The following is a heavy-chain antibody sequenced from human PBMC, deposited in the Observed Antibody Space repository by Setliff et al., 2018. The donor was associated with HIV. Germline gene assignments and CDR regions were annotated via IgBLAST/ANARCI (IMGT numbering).Heavy chain of an antibody. CDR2: VYCSGST. CDR1: GGSISDSRYY. D-gene: IGHD1-1*01. J-gene: IGHJ4*02. V-gene: IGHV4-39*01. Sequence: SETLSLTCTVSGGSISDSRYYWGWIRQPPGKGLEWIGSVYCSGSTYYNPSLKSRLTISVDTSTNKFSLKLSSVTAADTAVYYCARLRGLNLEPFDYWGQGTLVTVSS. CDR3: ARLRGLNLEPFDY.